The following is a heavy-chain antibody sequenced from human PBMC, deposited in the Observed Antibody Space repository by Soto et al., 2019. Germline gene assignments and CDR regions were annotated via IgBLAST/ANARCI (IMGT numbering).Heavy chain of an antibody. CDR2: IYHSGST. CDR1: GGSISSSNW. J-gene: IGHJ5*02. V-gene: IGHV4-4*02. Sequence: SETLSLTRAVSGGSISSSNWWSWVRQPPGKGLEWIGEIYHSGSTNYNPSLKSRVTISVDTSKNQFSLKLTSVTAADTAVYYCARGTYNWFDPWGQGTLVTVSS. CDR3: ARGTYNWFDP.